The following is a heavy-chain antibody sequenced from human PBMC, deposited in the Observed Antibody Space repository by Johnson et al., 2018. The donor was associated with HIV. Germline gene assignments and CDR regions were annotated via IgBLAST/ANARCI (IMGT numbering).Heavy chain of an antibody. CDR3: AKVAVATAAGGVALDI. CDR2: TWFDGINK. D-gene: IGHD6-13*01. CDR1: GFTFSNYG. Sequence: QVQLVESGGGVVQPGGSLRLSCAASGFTFSNYGMHWVRQAPGKGLEWVAVTWFDGINKYYSDSVKGRFTISRDNSKNTLYLQMNSLRAEDTAVYYCAKVAVATAAGGVALDIWGPGTMVTVSS. J-gene: IGHJ3*02. V-gene: IGHV3-33*06.